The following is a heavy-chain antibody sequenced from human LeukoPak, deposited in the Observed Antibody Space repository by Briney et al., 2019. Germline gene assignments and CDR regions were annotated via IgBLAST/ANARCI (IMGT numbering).Heavy chain of an antibody. CDR2: INTDGSST. CDR3: GLSMVRALIPDY. D-gene: IGHD3-10*01. Sequence: GGSLRLSCAGSGFTFSNYWMHWVRHAPGKGLVWVSGINTDGSSTNYADSVKGRFTISRQNAKNTLYLQMDSLGDEDTAVYYCGLSMVRALIPDYWGQGTLVTVSP. V-gene: IGHV3-74*01. CDR1: GFTFSNYW. J-gene: IGHJ4*02.